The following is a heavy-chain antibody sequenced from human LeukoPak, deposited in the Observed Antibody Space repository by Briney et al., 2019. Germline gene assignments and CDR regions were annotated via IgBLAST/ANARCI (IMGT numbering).Heavy chain of an antibody. CDR1: KYTFTDYY. CDR2: INPNSGGT. V-gene: IGHV1-2*02. J-gene: IGHJ4*02. D-gene: IGHD5-24*01. Sequence: ASVKVSCKASKYTFTDYYIHWVRQAPGQGLEWMGWINPNSGGTNYAQKFQGRVTMTRDTSISAAYMELSSLTSDDTAVYYCARDPGRYSDGPDYWGQGTLVTVSS. CDR3: ARDPGRYSDGPDY.